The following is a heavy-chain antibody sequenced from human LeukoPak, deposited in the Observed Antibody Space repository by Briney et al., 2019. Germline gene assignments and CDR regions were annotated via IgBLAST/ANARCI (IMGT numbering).Heavy chain of an antibody. CDR3: VTKAATISPFDY. V-gene: IGHV3-21*01. CDR1: GFTFSTYN. Sequence: GGSLRLSCAASGFTFSTYNMNWVRQAPGTGLEWVSSISSGSSYIYYADSVKGRFTISRDNAKNSLYLQMSSLRAEDTAVYYCVTKAATISPFDYWGQGTLVTVSS. D-gene: IGHD5-12*01. J-gene: IGHJ4*02. CDR2: ISSGSSYI.